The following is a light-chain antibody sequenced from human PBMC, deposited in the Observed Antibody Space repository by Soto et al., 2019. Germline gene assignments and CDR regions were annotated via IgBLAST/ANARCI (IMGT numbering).Light chain of an antibody. V-gene: IGKV3-11*01. Sequence: EVVLSQSPVTLSLSPGERATLSCRASQNINNYLAWYQQKPGQTPRLLIYDAFNRATGIPARFSGSGSGTDFILTISSLEPEDFGVYYCQQRNNWVTFGGGTKVEIK. CDR3: QQRNNWVT. J-gene: IGKJ4*01. CDR1: QNINNY. CDR2: DAF.